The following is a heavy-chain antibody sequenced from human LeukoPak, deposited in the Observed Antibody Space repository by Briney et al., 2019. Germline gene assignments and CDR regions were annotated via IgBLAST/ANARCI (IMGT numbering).Heavy chain of an antibody. V-gene: IGHV3-30-3*01. CDR1: GFTFSSCA. CDR2: ISYDGSNK. CDR3: AKDGLRFLEWLSASYFDY. J-gene: IGHJ4*02. D-gene: IGHD3-3*01. Sequence: PGGSLRLSCAASGFTFSSCAMHWVRQAPGKGLEWVAVISYDGSNKYYADSVKGRFTISRDNSKNTLYLQMNSLRAEDTAVYYCAKDGLRFLEWLSASYFDYWGQGTLVTVSS.